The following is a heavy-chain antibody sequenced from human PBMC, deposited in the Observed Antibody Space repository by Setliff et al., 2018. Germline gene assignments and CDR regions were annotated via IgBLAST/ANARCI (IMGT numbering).Heavy chain of an antibody. Sequence: GGSLRLSCAASGFTFVNYWMHWVRQAPGKGLVWVSRLNSDGSSTSYADSVKGRFTASRDNAKNSLYLQMTSLRAEDTAIYYCARTTGYRLEGDFDYWGQGTLVTVSS. CDR3: ARTTGYRLEGDFDY. J-gene: IGHJ4*02. CDR1: GFTFVNYW. V-gene: IGHV3-74*01. CDR2: LNSDGSST. D-gene: IGHD3-16*01.